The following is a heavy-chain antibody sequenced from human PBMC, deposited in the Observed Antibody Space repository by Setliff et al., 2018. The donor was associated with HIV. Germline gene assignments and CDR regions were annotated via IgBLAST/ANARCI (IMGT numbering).Heavy chain of an antibody. CDR2: INPSGGST. V-gene: IGHV1-46*01. D-gene: IGHD3-3*01. J-gene: IGHJ6*03. CDR1: GYTFTSYY. Sequence: ASVKVSCKASGYTFTSYYMHWVRQAPGQGLEWMGIINPSGGSTSYAQKFQGRVTMTRDTSTSTVYMELSSLRSEDTAVYYCARWHSYYDFWSGYYRYYMDVWGKGTTVTVAS. CDR3: ARWHSYYDFWSGYYRYYMDV.